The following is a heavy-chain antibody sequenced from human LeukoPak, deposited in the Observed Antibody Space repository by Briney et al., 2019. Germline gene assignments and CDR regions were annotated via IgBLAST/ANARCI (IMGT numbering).Heavy chain of an antibody. CDR1: GYTLTELS. CDR3: ARDSPAPIKNDYYYMDV. V-gene: IGHV1-24*01. CDR2: FDPEDGET. Sequence: ASEKVSCKVSGYTLTELSMHWVRQAPGKGLEWMGGFDPEDGETIYARKFQGRVTMTEDTSTDTAYMELSSLRSEDTAVYYCARDSPAPIKNDYYYMDVWGKGTTVTVSS. J-gene: IGHJ6*03.